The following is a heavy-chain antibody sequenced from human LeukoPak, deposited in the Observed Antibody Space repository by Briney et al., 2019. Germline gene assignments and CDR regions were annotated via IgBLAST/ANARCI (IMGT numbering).Heavy chain of an antibody. V-gene: IGHV3-7*03. CDR3: ARGGGLDV. Sequence: GGSLRLSCAASGFTFSSHWMTWVRQAPGKGLEWVASINHNGNVNYYVDSVKGRFTISRDNAKNSLYLQMSNLRAEDTAVYFCARGGGLDVWGQGATVTVSS. J-gene: IGHJ6*02. CDR1: GFTFSSHW. CDR2: INHNGNVN.